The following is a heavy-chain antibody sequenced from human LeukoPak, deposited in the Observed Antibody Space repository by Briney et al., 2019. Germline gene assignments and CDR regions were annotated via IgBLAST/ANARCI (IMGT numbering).Heavy chain of an antibody. Sequence: SETLSLTCTVTGGSISSSSYYWGWIRQPPGEGLEWIGSIYYSGSTYYNPSLKSRVTISVDTSKNQFSLKLSSVTAADTAVYYCHTGDYDAWGQGTLVTVSS. V-gene: IGHV4-39*01. CDR2: IYYSGST. CDR3: HTGDYDA. J-gene: IGHJ5*02. CDR1: GGSISSSSYY. D-gene: IGHD3-16*01.